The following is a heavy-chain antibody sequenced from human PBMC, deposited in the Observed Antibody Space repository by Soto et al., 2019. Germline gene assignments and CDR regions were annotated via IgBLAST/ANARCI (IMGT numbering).Heavy chain of an antibody. CDR2: IWYDGRNK. V-gene: IGHV3-33*06. Sequence: PGVSLRLSFSASGFTFSDYGMHWVRHAPCKGLEWVAGIWYDGRNKYYADSVKGRFTISRDNSKNSVYLQMNSLRAEDTAVYYCVKSIEVATGKHDPWCEKTVVTLS. J-gene: IGHJ5*02. CDR1: GFTFSDYG. CDR3: VKSIEVATGKHDP.